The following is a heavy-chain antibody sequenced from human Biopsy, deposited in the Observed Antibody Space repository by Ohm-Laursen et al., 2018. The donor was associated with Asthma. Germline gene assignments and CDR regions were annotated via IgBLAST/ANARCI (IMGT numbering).Heavy chain of an antibody. Sequence: GSSVKVSCKAPGGTFSNFAISWVRQAPGQGLEWLGGIMTVFGTTNYAQKFQGRVTITADESTSTAYMEVTSLRSGDTAIYYCARCQVGYSSGWSLLLKKIYYSGMDVWGQGTTVIVSS. J-gene: IGHJ6*02. CDR3: ARCQVGYSSGWSLLLKKIYYSGMDV. CDR1: GGTFSNFA. D-gene: IGHD6-19*01. CDR2: IMTVFGTT. V-gene: IGHV1-69*01.